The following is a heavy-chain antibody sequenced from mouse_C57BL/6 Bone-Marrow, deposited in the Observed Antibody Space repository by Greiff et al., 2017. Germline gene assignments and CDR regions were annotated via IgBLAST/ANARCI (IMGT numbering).Heavy chain of an antibody. Sequence: EVQLQQSGPVLVKPGASVKMSCTASGYTFTDYYMNWVKQSHGKSLEWIGVINPYNGGTSYNQKFKGKATLTVDKSSSTAYMELNSLTSEDSAVYYCARFYYYGSSAAWFAYWGQGTLVTVSA. V-gene: IGHV1-19*01. CDR3: ARFYYYGSSAAWFAY. D-gene: IGHD1-1*01. CDR2: INPYNGGT. J-gene: IGHJ3*01. CDR1: GYTFTDYY.